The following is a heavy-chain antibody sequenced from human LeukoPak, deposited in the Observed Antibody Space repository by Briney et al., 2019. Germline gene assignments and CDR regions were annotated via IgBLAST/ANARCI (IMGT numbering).Heavy chain of an antibody. CDR2: ISSSSSYI. D-gene: IGHD2-2*02. V-gene: IGHV3-21*01. CDR3: ARDQEIGYCSSTSCYNLGAFDI. J-gene: IGHJ3*02. CDR1: GFTFSSYS. Sequence: GGSLRLSCAASGFTFSSYSMNWVRQAPGKGLEWVSSISSSSSYIYYADSVKGRFTISRDNAKNSLYPQMNSLRAEDTAVYYCARDQEIGYCSSTSCYNLGAFDIWGQGTMVTVSS.